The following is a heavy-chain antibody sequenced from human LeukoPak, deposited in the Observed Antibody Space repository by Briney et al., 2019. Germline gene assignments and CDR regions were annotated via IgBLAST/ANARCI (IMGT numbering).Heavy chain of an antibody. CDR1: GFTLSSYS. D-gene: IGHD3-10*01. CDR2: ISSSSSTI. J-gene: IGHJ4*02. CDR3: ARASGAAHIDY. V-gene: IGHV3-48*01. Sequence: PGGSLSLSCAASGFTLSSYSMNWVRQAPGKGLEWVSYISSSSSTIYYADSVKGRFTIPRDNAKNSLYLQMNSLRAEDTAVYYCARASGAAHIDYWGQGTLVTVSS.